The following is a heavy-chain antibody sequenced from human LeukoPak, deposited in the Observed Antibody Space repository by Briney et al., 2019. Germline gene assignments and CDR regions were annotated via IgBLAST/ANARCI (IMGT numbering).Heavy chain of an antibody. J-gene: IGHJ4*02. CDR1: GFTFSSHW. CDR2: IKQDGSDI. D-gene: IGHD6-13*01. Sequence: GGSLRLSCEGSGFTFSSHWMSWVRQAPGKGLEWVANIKQDGSDIYYVDSVKGRFTVSRDNAKNSLFLQMNSLRAEDTAVYYCARDPGYSSSWYGYYFDYWGREPWSPSPQ. V-gene: IGHV3-7*01. CDR3: ARDPGYSSSWYGYYFDY.